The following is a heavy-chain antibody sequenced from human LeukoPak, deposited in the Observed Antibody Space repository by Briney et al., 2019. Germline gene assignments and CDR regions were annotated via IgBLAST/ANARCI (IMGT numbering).Heavy chain of an antibody. J-gene: IGHJ4*02. D-gene: IGHD1-26*01. CDR2: INPNSGGT. CDR3: ARDYPSGSYWGEYYFDY. V-gene: IGHV1-2*06. CDR1: GYTFTDYY. Sequence: GASVKVSCKTSGYTFTDYYMHWVRQAPGQGLEWMGRINPNSGGTNYAQKFQGRVTMTRDTSISTAYMELSRLRSDDTAVYYCARDYPSGSYWGEYYFDYWGQGTLVTVSS.